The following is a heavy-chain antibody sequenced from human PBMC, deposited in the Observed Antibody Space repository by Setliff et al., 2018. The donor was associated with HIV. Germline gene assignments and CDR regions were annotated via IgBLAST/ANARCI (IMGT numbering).Heavy chain of an antibody. J-gene: IGHJ6*03. D-gene: IGHD2-15*01. Sequence: VASVKVSCKASGYAFNSYTLNWVRQATGRGLEWMGWINPNSDNTAYAQKFQGRLTMTRNTSTGTVYVELSSLRSEDTAVYYCARIGRTPYYYYYMDVWGKGTTVTVSS. CDR1: GYAFNSYT. V-gene: IGHV1-8*01. CDR2: INPNSDNT. CDR3: ARIGRTPYYYYYMDV.